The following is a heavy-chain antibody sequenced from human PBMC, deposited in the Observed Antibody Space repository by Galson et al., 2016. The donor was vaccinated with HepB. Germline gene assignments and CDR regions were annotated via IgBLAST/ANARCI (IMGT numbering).Heavy chain of an antibody. CDR3: AKGGVWKQLWLSFDY. CDR2: ISGDGLTT. V-gene: IGHV3-64*04. J-gene: IGHJ4*02. Sequence: SLRLSCAASGFTFSLSAYGMHWVRQAPGKGLEYVSAISGDGLTTYYADSVKGRFTISRDNSKNTLYLQMNSLRAGDTAVYYCAKGGVWKQLWLSFDYWGQGTLVTVSS. D-gene: IGHD5-18*01. CDR1: GFTFSLSAYG.